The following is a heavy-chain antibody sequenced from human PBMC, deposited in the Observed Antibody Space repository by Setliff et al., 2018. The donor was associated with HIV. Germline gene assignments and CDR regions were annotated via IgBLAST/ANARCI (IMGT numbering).Heavy chain of an antibody. CDR2: IYYSGTT. V-gene: IGHV4-31*03. Sequence: SETLSLTCTVSGGSISSGAYYWGWIRQHPGKGLEWIGYIYYSGTTHYNPSLRSRVTISVDTSKKQFSLNLSSVTAADTAVYYCAGSPVVRGIEYFQQWGQGTLVTVSS. CDR3: AGSPVVRGIEYFQQ. D-gene: IGHD2-21*01. J-gene: IGHJ1*01. CDR1: GGSISSGAYY.